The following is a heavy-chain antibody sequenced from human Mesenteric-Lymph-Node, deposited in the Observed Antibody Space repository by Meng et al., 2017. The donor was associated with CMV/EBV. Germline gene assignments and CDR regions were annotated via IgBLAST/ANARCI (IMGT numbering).Heavy chain of an antibody. Sequence: ETLSLTCTVSGYSISSGYYWGWIRQPPGKGLEWVSLITWDGGSTYYADSVKGRFTISRDNSKNSLYLQMNSLRTEDTALYYCAKDMERWELLQGYFDYWGQGTLVTVSS. J-gene: IGHJ4*02. V-gene: IGHV3-43*01. CDR3: AKDMERWELLQGYFDY. CDR1: GYSISSGYY. CDR2: ITWDGGST. D-gene: IGHD1-26*01.